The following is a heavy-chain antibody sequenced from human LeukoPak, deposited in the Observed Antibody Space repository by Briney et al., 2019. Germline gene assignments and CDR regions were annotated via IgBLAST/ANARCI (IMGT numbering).Heavy chain of an antibody. CDR1: GGSISSSSYY. Sequence: PSETLSLTCTVSGGSISSSSYYWGWIRQPPGTGLEWIGSIYDSGSTYYNPSLKSRVTISVDTSKNQFSLKLSSVTAADTAVYYCATWGGFGEFPYAFDIWGQGTMVTVSS. CDR3: ATWGGFGEFPYAFDI. V-gene: IGHV4-39*07. CDR2: IYDSGST. D-gene: IGHD3-10*01. J-gene: IGHJ3*02.